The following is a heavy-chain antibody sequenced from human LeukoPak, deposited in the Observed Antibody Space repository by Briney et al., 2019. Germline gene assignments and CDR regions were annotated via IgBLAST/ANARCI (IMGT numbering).Heavy chain of an antibody. CDR3: ARGRTLDY. Sequence: SETLSLTCAVYGWSFSGYYWSWIRQHPGRGLEWLAEINNSGSTNNNPYFKSRVTISVDTSKNQFSLKLSSVTAADTAVYYCARGRTLDYWGQGTLVTVSS. D-gene: IGHD1-14*01. V-gene: IGHV4-34*01. J-gene: IGHJ4*02. CDR2: INNSGST. CDR1: GWSFSGYY.